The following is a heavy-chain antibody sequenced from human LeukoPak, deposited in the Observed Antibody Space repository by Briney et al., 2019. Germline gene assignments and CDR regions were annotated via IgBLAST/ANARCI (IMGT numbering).Heavy chain of an antibody. V-gene: IGHV3-48*04. D-gene: IGHD3-3*01. Sequence: GGSLRLSCAASGFTFSSYSMNWVRQAPGKGLEWVSYISSSSSTIYYADSAKGRFTISRDNAKNSLYLQMNSLRAEDTAVYYCAKPRITIFGVVANFDYWGQGTLVTVSS. J-gene: IGHJ4*02. CDR2: ISSSSSTI. CDR3: AKPRITIFGVVANFDY. CDR1: GFTFSSYS.